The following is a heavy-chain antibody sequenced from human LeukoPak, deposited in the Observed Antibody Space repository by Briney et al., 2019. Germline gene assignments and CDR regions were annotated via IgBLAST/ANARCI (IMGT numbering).Heavy chain of an antibody. V-gene: IGHV1-69*13. CDR3: ARDGGSTSHVDYYYYMDV. Sequence: ASVKVSCKASGGTFSSYAISWVRQAPGQGLEWMGGIIPIFGTANYAQKFQGRVTITADESTSTAYMELSSLRSEDTAVHYCARDGGSTSHVDYYYYMDVWGKGTTVTISS. CDR2: IIPIFGTA. J-gene: IGHJ6*03. D-gene: IGHD2-2*01. CDR1: GGTFSSYA.